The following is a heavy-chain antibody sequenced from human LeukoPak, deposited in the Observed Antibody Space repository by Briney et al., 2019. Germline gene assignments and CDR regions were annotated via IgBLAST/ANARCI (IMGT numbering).Heavy chain of an antibody. D-gene: IGHD6-13*01. CDR3: ARVATGIAAPIDY. CDR2: IKPDGSEI. CDR1: GFSFSRYW. V-gene: IGHV3-7*01. J-gene: IGHJ4*02. Sequence: PGGSLRLSCEASGFSFSRYWMSWVRQAPVRGLEWVANIKPDGSEIYYVDSVKGRFTISRDNAKNSLYLQMHSLRAEDTALYYCARVATGIAAPIDYWGQGTLVTVSS.